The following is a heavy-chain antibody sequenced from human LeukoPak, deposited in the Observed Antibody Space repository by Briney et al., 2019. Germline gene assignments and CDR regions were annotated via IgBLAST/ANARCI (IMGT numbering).Heavy chain of an antibody. CDR3: AKAPKLDSSEPLRSKHYYYYYMDV. Sequence: GGTLRLSCAASGFTFSSYGMSWVRQAPGKGLEWVSAISGSGGSTYYADSVKGRFTISRDNSKNTLYLQMNSLRAEDTAVYYCAKAPKLDSSEPLRSKHYYYYYMDVWGKGTTVTVSS. D-gene: IGHD3-22*01. J-gene: IGHJ6*03. V-gene: IGHV3-23*01. CDR1: GFTFSSYG. CDR2: ISGSGGST.